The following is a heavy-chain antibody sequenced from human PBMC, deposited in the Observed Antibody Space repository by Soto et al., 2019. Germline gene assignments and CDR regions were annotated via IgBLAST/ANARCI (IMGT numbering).Heavy chain of an antibody. Sequence: SETLSLTCAVYGWSFSVYYWSWIRQPPGKGLEWIGEINHSGSTNYDPSLKSRVTISVDTSKNQFSLKLSSVTAADTAVYYCARVRTSHWIDYWGQGTLVTVSS. D-gene: IGHD1-1*01. J-gene: IGHJ4*02. CDR2: INHSGST. V-gene: IGHV4-34*01. CDR1: GWSFSVYY. CDR3: ARVRTSHWIDY.